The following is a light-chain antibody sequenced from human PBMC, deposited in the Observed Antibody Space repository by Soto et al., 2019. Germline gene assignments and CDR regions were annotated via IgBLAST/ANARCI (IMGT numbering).Light chain of an antibody. V-gene: IGKV3-15*01. J-gene: IGKJ5*01. CDR3: QQYHNWPIT. CDR2: GAS. Sequence: ILRWPSQPKKTVSPGERATLSCRASQSVSIDLAWYQQTPGQAPRLLIYGASTRATGIPVRFSGSASGTEFTLTISSLQSEDFAVYYCQQYHNWPITFGQGTLLAVK. CDR1: QSVSID.